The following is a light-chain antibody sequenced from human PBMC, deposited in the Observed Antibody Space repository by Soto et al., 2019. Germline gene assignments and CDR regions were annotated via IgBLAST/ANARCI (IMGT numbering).Light chain of an antibody. J-gene: IGKJ1*01. CDR1: ERLSSVY. CDR3: QQYGVSPRT. V-gene: IGKV3-20*01. CDR2: GAS. Sequence: EIVLTQSPGTLSLSPGERATLSCRASERLSSVYLAWYQQRPGQAPRLLIYGASSRATGIPDRFSGSGSGTDFSLTISRPEPEDFGVYYCQQYGVSPRTFGQGTKVDIK.